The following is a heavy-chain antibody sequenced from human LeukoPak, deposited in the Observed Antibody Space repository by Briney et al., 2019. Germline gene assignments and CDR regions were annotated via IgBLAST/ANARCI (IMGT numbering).Heavy chain of an antibody. CDR3: ARGPRITLIRGGQWYYYMDA. CDR2: INPSGGST. Sequence: ASVKVSCKASGYTFTIYYIHWVRQAPGQGLEWMGLINPSGGSTNYAQKFQGRVTMTRDTSTSTVYMELSSLRSEDTAVYYCARGPRITLIRGGQWYYYMDAWGKGTTVTISS. V-gene: IGHV1-46*01. CDR1: GYTFTIYY. J-gene: IGHJ6*03. D-gene: IGHD3-10*01.